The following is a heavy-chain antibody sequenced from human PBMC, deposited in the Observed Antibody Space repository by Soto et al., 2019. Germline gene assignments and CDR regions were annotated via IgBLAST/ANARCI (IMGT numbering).Heavy chain of an antibody. CDR1: VCTFSTYE. V-gene: IGHV3-48*03. CDR2: ISVSGNII. J-gene: IGHJ4*02. D-gene: IGHD6-13*01. Sequence: GLRRLSCTASVCTFSTYEFNWVRQAPGRGLEWISYISVSGNIIKYADSVKGRFTISRDNAENSLHLHMSSLRVDDTAVYFCVRDTMRPSAAASLDYWGQGTQVTVSS. CDR3: VRDTMRPSAAASLDY.